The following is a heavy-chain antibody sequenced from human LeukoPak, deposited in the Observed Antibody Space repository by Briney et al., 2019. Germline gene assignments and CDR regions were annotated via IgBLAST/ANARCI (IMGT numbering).Heavy chain of an antibody. V-gene: IGHV2-70*04. CDR2: IDWDDDK. CDR3: ARARGYSSGFDC. D-gene: IGHD6-19*01. CDR1: GFSLSTSGMR. J-gene: IGHJ4*02. Sequence: SGPTLVHPTQTLTLTCTFSGFSLSTSGMRVSWIRQPPGKALEWLARIDWDDDKFYSTSLKTRLTISKDTSKNQVVLTMTNMDPVDTATYYCARARGYSSGFDCWGQGTLVTVSS.